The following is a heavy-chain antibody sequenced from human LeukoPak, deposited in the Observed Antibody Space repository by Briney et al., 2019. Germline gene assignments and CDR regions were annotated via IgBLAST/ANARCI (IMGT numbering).Heavy chain of an antibody. V-gene: IGHV3-53*01. D-gene: IGHD3-10*01. CDR2: IYSGGST. Sequence: GGSLRLSCAASGFTVSSNYMSWVRQAPGKGLEWVSVIYSGGSTYYADSVKGRFTISRDNSKNTLYLQMNSLRAEDTAVYYCAREFGRWYYGSGSYSGLVNDAFDIWGQGTMVTVSS. CDR1: GFTVSSNY. J-gene: IGHJ3*02. CDR3: AREFGRWYYGSGSYSGLVNDAFDI.